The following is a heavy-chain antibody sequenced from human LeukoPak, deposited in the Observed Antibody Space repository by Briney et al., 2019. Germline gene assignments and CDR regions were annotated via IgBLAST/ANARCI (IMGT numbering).Heavy chain of an antibody. Sequence: PSGTLSLTCAVAGVSIRSSNWWSWVRQSPGKGLEWIGEIYHSGTTCYNPSLKSRLTISVDTSKNQFSLKLTSVTAADTAVYYCARHDYYGSLNWFDPWGQGTLITVSS. D-gene: IGHD3-10*01. CDR2: IYHSGTT. CDR1: GVSIRSSNW. CDR3: ARHDYYGSLNWFDP. V-gene: IGHV4-4*02. J-gene: IGHJ5*02.